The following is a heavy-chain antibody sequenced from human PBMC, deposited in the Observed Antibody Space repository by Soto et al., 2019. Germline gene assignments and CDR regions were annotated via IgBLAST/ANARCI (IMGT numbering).Heavy chain of an antibody. V-gene: IGHV4-4*02. CDR1: GDSVSSRFW. D-gene: IGHD6-13*01. J-gene: IGHJ4*02. Sequence: SETLSLTCAVSGDSVSSRFWWSWVRQSPGKGIEWIGEIYHSGSANYNPSLKSRVTMSVDNSKNQFSLKLNSVTAADTAVYYCARYNAASGTEYFDYWGKGTLVT. CDR3: ARYNAASGTEYFDY. CDR2: IYHSGSA.